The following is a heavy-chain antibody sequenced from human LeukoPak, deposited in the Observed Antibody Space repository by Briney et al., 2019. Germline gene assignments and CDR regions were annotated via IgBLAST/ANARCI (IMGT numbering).Heavy chain of an antibody. CDR3: ARGELPPGARDSSSDNYYYYYMDV. Sequence: PGGSLRLSCVASEITFSSYSMNWVRQAPGKGLEWVSSISSSSSYIYYADSVKGRFTISRDNAKNSLYLQMNSLRAEDTAVYYCARGELPPGARDSSSDNYYYYYMDVWGKGTTVTVSS. CDR2: ISSSSSYI. J-gene: IGHJ6*03. CDR1: EITFSSYS. D-gene: IGHD6-6*01. V-gene: IGHV3-21*01.